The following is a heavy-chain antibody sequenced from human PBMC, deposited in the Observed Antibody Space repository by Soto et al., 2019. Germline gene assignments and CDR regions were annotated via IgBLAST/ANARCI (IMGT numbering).Heavy chain of an antibody. D-gene: IGHD3-9*01. V-gene: IGHV1-2*02. J-gene: IGHJ6*02. Sequence: QVQLVQSGAEVKKPGASVNVSCEASGYTFTGSSIHWVRQAPGQGLEWMGYINPNSGDTIFAQKFQGRVTMTRDTSISTAYMELSRVASDDTAVYYCASTPDTYDILTGPDYYYYYGMDVWGQGTTVTVSS. CDR1: GYTFTGSS. CDR2: INPNSGDT. CDR3: ASTPDTYDILTGPDYYYYYGMDV.